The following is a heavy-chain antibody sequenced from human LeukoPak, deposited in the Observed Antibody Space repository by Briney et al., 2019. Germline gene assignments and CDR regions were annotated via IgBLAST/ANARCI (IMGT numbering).Heavy chain of an antibody. CDR2: IYYSGST. Sequence: SETLSLTCTVSGGSISSGDYYWSWVRQPPGKGLEWIGYIYYSGSTYYNPSLKSRVTISVDTSKNQFSLKLSSVTAADTAVYYCARAIDYYGSGSYSPNWYFDLWGRGTLVTVSS. D-gene: IGHD3-10*01. CDR1: GGSISSGDYY. CDR3: ARAIDYYGSGSYSPNWYFDL. V-gene: IGHV4-30-4*01. J-gene: IGHJ2*01.